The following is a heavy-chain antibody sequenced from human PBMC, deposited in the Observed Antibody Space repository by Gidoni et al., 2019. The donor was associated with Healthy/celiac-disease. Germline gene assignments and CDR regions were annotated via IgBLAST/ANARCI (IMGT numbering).Heavy chain of an antibody. Sequence: QVQLQESGPGLVKPSETLSLTCTAPACSISSYYWTWIRQPPGKGLEWIGYIYYSGSTNYNPSLKSRVTISVDTSKNQFSLKLSSVTAADTAVYYCARGNSYGHPLDYWGQGTLVTVSS. CDR1: ACSISSYY. J-gene: IGHJ4*02. CDR3: ARGNSYGHPLDY. CDR2: IYYSGST. V-gene: IGHV4-59*01. D-gene: IGHD5-18*01.